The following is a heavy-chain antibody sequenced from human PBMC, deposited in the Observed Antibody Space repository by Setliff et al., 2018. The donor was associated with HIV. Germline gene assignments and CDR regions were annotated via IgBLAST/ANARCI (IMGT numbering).Heavy chain of an antibody. CDR2: IFTSGST. D-gene: IGHD5-12*01. Sequence: PSETLSLTCTVSGGSISSGSYYWSWIRQPAGKGLDWVGHIFTSGSTNYNPSLKSRVTISVDTSKNLFSLKLSSVTAADTGVYYCARMRLDGGYSYDHWGQGTLVTVSS. J-gene: IGHJ4*02. CDR1: GGSISSGSYY. CDR3: ARMRLDGGYSYDH. V-gene: IGHV4-61*09.